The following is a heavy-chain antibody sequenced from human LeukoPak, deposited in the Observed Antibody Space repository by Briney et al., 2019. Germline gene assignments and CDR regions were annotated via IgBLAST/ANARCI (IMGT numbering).Heavy chain of an antibody. CDR1: GFTFSTYG. D-gene: IGHD4-11*01. Sequence: GKSLRLSCAASGFTFSTYGMHWVRQAPGKGLEWVAVISSDGSAKYYTDSVKGRFTIARDNAKNTLYLQMNSLRAEDTAVYYCARGENSKTYPVSGYWGRGTLVTVSS. J-gene: IGHJ4*02. CDR2: ISSDGSAK. CDR3: ARGENSKTYPVSGY. V-gene: IGHV3-30*03.